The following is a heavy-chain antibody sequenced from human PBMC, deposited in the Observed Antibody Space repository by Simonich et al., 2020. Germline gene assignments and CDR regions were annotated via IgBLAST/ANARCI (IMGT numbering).Heavy chain of an antibody. CDR1: GYTFTGYY. V-gene: IGHV1-2*02. CDR3: ARGPRWTGDDAFDI. CDR2: INPNSGGT. J-gene: IGHJ3*02. Sequence: QVQLVQSGAEVKKPGASVKVSCKASGYTFTGYYMHWVRQAPGQGLEWMGWINPNSGGTKYAQKVQGRVTMTRDTSISTAYMELSRLRSDDTAVYYCARGPRWTGDDAFDIWGQGTMVTVSS. D-gene: IGHD7-27*01.